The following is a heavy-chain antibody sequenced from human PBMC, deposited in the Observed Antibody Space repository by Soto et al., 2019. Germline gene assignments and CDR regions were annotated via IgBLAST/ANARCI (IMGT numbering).Heavy chain of an antibody. CDR1: GYTFTSYA. J-gene: IGHJ4*02. V-gene: IGHV1-3*01. D-gene: IGHD3-3*01. CDR3: ASSDFRSGQQQTFDY. CDR2: INAGNGNT. Sequence: QVQLVQSGAEVKKPGASVKVSCKASGYTFTSYAMHWVRQAPGQRLEWMGWINAGNGNTKYSQKFQGRVTITRDTSASTAYMELSSLRSEDTAVYYCASSDFRSGQQQTFDYWGQGTLVTVSS.